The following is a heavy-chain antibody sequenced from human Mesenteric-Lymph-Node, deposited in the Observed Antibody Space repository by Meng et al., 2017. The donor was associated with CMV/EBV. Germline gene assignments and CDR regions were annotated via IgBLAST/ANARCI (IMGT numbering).Heavy chain of an antibody. Sequence: GGSLRLSCAASGFTFSGSAMHWVRQASGKGLEWVGRIRSKANSYATAYAASVKGRFTISRDDSKNTAYLQMNSLKTEDTAVYYCTTRYCSSTSCPSLDYWGQGTLVTVSS. V-gene: IGHV3-73*01. CDR3: TTRYCSSTSCPSLDY. CDR1: GFTFSGSA. CDR2: IRSKANSYAT. D-gene: IGHD2-2*01. J-gene: IGHJ4*02.